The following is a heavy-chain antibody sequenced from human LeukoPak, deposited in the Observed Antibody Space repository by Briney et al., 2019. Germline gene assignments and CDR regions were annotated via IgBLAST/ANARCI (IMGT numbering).Heavy chain of an antibody. D-gene: IGHD6-13*01. J-gene: IGHJ4*02. CDR3: ATRIAAAGTGFDY. Sequence: SETLSPTCTVSGGSISSSSYYWGWIRQPPGKGLEWIGSIYYSGSTYYNPSLKSRVTISVDTSKNQFSLKLSSVTAADTAVYYCATRIAAAGTGFDYWGQGTLVTVSS. CDR1: GGSISSSSYY. V-gene: IGHV4-39*01. CDR2: IYYSGST.